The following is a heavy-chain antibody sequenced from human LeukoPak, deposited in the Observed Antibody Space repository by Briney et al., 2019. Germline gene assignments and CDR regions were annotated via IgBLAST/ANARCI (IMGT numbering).Heavy chain of an antibody. CDR2: IYPGDSDT. Sequence: ESPMIFCKGAGYSFTSYWIGWVRQLPGTGLEWMGIIYPGDSDTRYSPSFQGQLTISADKSISTAYLLWSSLKASDTAMFYCARLSLGLRLGELSSFDYWGQGTLVTVSS. J-gene: IGHJ4*02. CDR1: GYSFTSYW. CDR3: ARLSLGLRLGELSSFDY. V-gene: IGHV5-51*01. D-gene: IGHD3-16*02.